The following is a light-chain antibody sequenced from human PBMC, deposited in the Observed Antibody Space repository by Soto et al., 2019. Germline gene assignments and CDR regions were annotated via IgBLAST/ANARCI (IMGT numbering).Light chain of an antibody. Sequence: QSALTQPASVSGSPGQSITISCTGTSSDVGGYNYVSWYQQHPGKAPKLMIYEVSNRPSGVSNRFSGSKSGNTASLTISGLQAEDEADYHCSSYTSSNTVVFGGGTKLTVL. V-gene: IGLV2-14*01. CDR2: EVS. J-gene: IGLJ2*01. CDR1: SSDVGGYNY. CDR3: SSYTSSNTVV.